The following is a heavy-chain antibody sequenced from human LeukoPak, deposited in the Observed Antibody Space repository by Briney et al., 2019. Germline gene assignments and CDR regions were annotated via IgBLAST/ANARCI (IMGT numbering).Heavy chain of an antibody. Sequence: GGSLRLYCAASGLTFSSYAMHRVRQAPGKGLEWVAVISYDGSNKYYADSVKGRFTISRDNSKNTLYLQMNSLRAEDTAVYYCARGVGWELLHEFDYWGQGTLVTVSS. CDR3: ARGVGWELLHEFDY. D-gene: IGHD1-26*01. V-gene: IGHV3-30-3*01. CDR1: GLTFSSYA. CDR2: ISYDGSNK. J-gene: IGHJ4*02.